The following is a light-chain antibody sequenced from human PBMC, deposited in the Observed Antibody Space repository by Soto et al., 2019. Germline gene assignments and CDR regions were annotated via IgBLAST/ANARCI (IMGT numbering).Light chain of an antibody. CDR2: ANI. CDR1: SSNIGAGYD. J-gene: IGLJ1*01. Sequence: SVLTQPPSVSGAPGQRVTISCTGSSSNIGAGYDVHWYQQRPGAAPKLLISANINRPSGVPDRFSGSKSGTSASLAITGLQADDEGDYYCQSYDSTLSARYVFGTGTKVIVL. CDR3: QSYDSTLSARYV. V-gene: IGLV1-40*01.